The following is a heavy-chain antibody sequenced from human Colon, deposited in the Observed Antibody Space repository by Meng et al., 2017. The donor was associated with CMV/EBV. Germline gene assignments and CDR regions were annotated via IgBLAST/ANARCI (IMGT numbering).Heavy chain of an antibody. J-gene: IGHJ4*02. CDR1: GYTFTDYL. V-gene: IGHV1-2*02. D-gene: IGHD3-10*01. Sequence: QVPPVQSGAELRESGAVVRVSCKASGYTFTDYLIHWVRQAPGQWLEWMGWINHYSGDTIYAQKFEVGVTMTRDASITTAYLELSSLKSDDTAVYYCGTYGGDFDYWGQGTLVTVSS. CDR2: INHYSGDT. CDR3: GTYGGDFDY.